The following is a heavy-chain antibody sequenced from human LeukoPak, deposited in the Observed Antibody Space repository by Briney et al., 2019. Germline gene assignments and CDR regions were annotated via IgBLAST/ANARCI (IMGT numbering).Heavy chain of an antibody. J-gene: IGHJ4*02. D-gene: IGHD6-19*01. CDR1: GGTFSSYA. CDR3: ARPNPLGCSSGWYGGEYYFDY. V-gene: IGHV1-69*01. Sequence: GASVKVSCKASGGTFSSYAISWVRQAPGQGLEWMGGIIPIFGTANYAQKFQGRVTITADESTSTAYMELSSLRSEDTAVYYCARPNPLGCSSGWYGGEYYFDYWGQGPRSPSPQ. CDR2: IIPIFGTA.